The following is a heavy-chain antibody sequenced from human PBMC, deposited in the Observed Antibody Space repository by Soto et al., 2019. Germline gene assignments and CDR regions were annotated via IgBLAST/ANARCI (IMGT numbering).Heavy chain of an antibody. CDR3: ARASSGYLRSGFDL. Sequence: QVQLEQSGAEVKKPGSSVKVSCKASGGTFSSYAISWVRQAPGQGLEWMGGIIPIFGTTNYAQKFQGRVTIIVDDSTSTAYMELSSLRSEDTALYYCARASSGYLRSGFDLWGRGTLVTVSS. V-gene: IGHV1-69*01. CDR1: GGTFSSYA. J-gene: IGHJ2*01. CDR2: IIPIFGTT. D-gene: IGHD3-22*01.